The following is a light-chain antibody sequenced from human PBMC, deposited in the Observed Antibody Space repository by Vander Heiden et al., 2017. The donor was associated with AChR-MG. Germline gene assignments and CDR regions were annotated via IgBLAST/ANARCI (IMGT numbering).Light chain of an antibody. V-gene: IGKV1-33*01. CDR2: DAA. CDR3: QQYDNLSIT. J-gene: IGKJ5*01. CDR1: QDISNY. Sequence: DIQMTQSPSSLSASVGDRVTITCQASQDISNYLNGYQQKTGKAPKLLIYDAANLETGVTSGFSGSGSGTDFTFTISSLQPEDIATYYCQQYDNLSITFGQGTRLEIK.